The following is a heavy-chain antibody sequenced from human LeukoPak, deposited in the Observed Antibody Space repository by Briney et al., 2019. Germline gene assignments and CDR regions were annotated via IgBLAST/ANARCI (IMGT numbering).Heavy chain of an antibody. Sequence: PGGSLRLSCAASGFTFSSYEMNWVRQAPGKGLELVSSISSSGNTIYYADSVKGRFTVSRDSAKNSVYLQMNSLRAEDTAVYYCGSGVIFYDSSGRNYWGQGTLVTVSS. D-gene: IGHD3-22*01. J-gene: IGHJ4*02. CDR3: GSGVIFYDSSGRNY. CDR2: ISSSGNTI. CDR1: GFTFSSYE. V-gene: IGHV3-48*03.